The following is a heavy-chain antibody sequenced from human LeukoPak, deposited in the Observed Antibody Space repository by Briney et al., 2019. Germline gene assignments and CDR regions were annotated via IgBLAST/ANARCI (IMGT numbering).Heavy chain of an antibody. Sequence: SETLSLTCTVSGYSISSGYYWGWIRQPPGKGLEWIGSIYHSGSTYYNPSLKSRVTISVDTSKNQFSLKLSSVTAADTAVYYCATTPTQWLVPTTDYWGQGTLVTVSS. V-gene: IGHV4-38-2*02. CDR3: ATTPTQWLVPTTDY. CDR1: GYSISSGYY. D-gene: IGHD6-19*01. CDR2: IYHSGST. J-gene: IGHJ4*02.